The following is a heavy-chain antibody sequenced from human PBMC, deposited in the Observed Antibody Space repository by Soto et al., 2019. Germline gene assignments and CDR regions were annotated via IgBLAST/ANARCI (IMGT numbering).Heavy chain of an antibody. CDR1: GGSISSGGYS. D-gene: IGHD6-6*01. V-gene: IGHV4-30-2*01. J-gene: IGHJ3*02. CDR2: IYHSGST. CDR3: ASIAATDAFDI. Sequence: SETLSLTCAVSGGSISSGGYSWSWIRQPPGKGLEWIGYIYHSGSTYYNPSLKSRVTISVDRSKNQFSLKLSSVTAADTAVYYCASIAATDAFDIWGQGTMVTVSS.